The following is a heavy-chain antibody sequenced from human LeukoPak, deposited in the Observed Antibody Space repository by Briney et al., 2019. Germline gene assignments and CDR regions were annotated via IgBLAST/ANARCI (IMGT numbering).Heavy chain of an antibody. D-gene: IGHD5-24*01. V-gene: IGHV3-48*03. Sequence: GGSLRLSCAASGFTFSSYEMNWVRQAPGKGLEWVSYISSGSSTIFYADSVKGRFTISRDNSKNTLYLQMNNLRGDDTAEYYCAKDMELAAWRQGTLVTVS. J-gene: IGHJ5*02. CDR3: AKDMELAA. CDR1: GFTFSSYE. CDR2: ISSGSSTI.